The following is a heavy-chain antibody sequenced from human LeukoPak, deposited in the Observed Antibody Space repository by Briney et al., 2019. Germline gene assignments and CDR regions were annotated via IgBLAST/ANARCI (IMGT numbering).Heavy chain of an antibody. CDR1: GFTFDDYG. Sequence: GGSLRLSCAASGFTFDDYGMSWVRQAPAKGLEWVSGINWNGGSAGYADAVQGRFTISRDNAKSSLYLQMNSLRGEDTALYYCASGGIYYGAAFDFWGQGTLVTVSS. CDR2: INWNGGSA. D-gene: IGHD1-26*01. CDR3: ASGGIYYGAAFDF. J-gene: IGHJ4*02. V-gene: IGHV3-20*04.